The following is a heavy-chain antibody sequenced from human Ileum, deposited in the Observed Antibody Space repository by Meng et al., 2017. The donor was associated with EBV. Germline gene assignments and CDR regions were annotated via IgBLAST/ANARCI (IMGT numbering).Heavy chain of an antibody. CDR1: CGSVIAGSYY. V-gene: IGHV4-61*01. D-gene: IGHD1-1*01. Sequence: QLRGPGPGHALVTPSLPLAITFHVSCGSVIAGSYYWHWPRRPPGERLEWIGYIYYYGSSTYNPPLQSRVNTAVDTSKNQFSLNLTSVTAADTDVYECARRTRTTFAWGQGTLVTVSS. J-gene: IGHJ5*02. CDR3: ARRTRTTFA. CDR2: IYYYGSS.